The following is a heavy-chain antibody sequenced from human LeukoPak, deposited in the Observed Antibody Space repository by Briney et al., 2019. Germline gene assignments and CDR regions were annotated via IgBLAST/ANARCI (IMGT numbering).Heavy chain of an antibody. J-gene: IGHJ1*01. CDR3: AKDSGYYDSSDAEYFQH. CDR2: ILYDGSNK. D-gene: IGHD3-22*01. CDR1: GFTFSGYA. V-gene: IGHV3-30-3*01. Sequence: AGGSLRLSCAASGFTFSGYAMHWLRQAPGKGLEWVAAILYDGSNKYYADSVKGRFTISRDNSKNTLYLQMDSLRAEDTAVYYCAKDSGYYDSSDAEYFQHWGQGTLVTVSS.